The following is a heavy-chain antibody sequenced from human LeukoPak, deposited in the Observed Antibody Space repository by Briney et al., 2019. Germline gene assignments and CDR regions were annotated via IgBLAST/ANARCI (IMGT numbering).Heavy chain of an antibody. CDR3: ARENYESLGC. CDR2: ISSSSSYI. Sequence: GGSLRLSCAASGFPFSTYSMNWVRQAPGKGLEWVSSISSSSSYIYYADSMKGRFTISGDNAKNSLYLQMNSLRAEDTAVYYCARENYESLGCWGQGTLVTVSS. V-gene: IGHV3-21*01. CDR1: GFPFSTYS. J-gene: IGHJ4*02. D-gene: IGHD3-22*01.